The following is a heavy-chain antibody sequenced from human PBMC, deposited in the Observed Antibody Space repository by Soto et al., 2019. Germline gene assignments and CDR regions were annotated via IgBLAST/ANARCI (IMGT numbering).Heavy chain of an antibody. CDR3: ARRSGTRGSGSYYGRWFDP. D-gene: IGHD3-10*01. CDR1: GDSVSSNSAA. V-gene: IGHV6-1*01. CDR2: TYYRSRWYN. Sequence: PSQTLSLTCAISGDSVSSNSAAWNWIRQSPSRGLEWLGRTYYRSRWYNDYAVSVRSRITVNADTSKNQFSLHLSSVTPEDTAVYYCARRSGTRGSGSYYGRWFDPWGQGTLVTVSS. J-gene: IGHJ5*02.